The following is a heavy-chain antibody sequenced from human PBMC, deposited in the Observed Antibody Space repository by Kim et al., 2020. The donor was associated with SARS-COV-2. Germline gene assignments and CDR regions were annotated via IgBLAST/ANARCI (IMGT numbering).Heavy chain of an antibody. CDR3: ARIRVVLLWFGEFGY. D-gene: IGHD3-10*01. Sequence: PSRKSRVTISVDTSKNQFSLKLSSVTAADTAVYYCARIRVVLLWFGEFGYWGQGTLVTVSS. V-gene: IGHV4-30-2*04. J-gene: IGHJ4*02.